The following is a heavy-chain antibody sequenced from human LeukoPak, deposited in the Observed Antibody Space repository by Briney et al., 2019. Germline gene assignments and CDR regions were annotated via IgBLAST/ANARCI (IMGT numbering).Heavy chain of an antibody. Sequence: SETLSLTCAVYGGSFSGYYWSWIRQPPGKGLEWIGEINHSGSTNYNPSLKSRVTISVDTSKNQFSLKLSSVTAADTAVYYCARQYYGSGRRSYYYYYYMDVWGKGTTVTISS. CDR3: ARQYYGSGRRSYYYYYYMDV. CDR1: GGSFSGYY. J-gene: IGHJ6*03. CDR2: INHSGST. V-gene: IGHV4-34*01. D-gene: IGHD3-10*01.